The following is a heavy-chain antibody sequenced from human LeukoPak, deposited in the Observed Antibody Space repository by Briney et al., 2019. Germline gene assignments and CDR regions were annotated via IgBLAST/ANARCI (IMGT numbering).Heavy chain of an antibody. CDR2: ISSNGGST. Sequence: PGGSLRLSCAASGFTFSSYDMRWVRQAPGKGLEYVSAISSNGGSTYYANSVKGRFTISRDNSKNTLYLQMGSLRAEDMAVYYCAGTVDTAMVPMDVWGKGTTVTVSS. CDR1: GFTFSSYD. J-gene: IGHJ6*03. CDR3: AGTVDTAMVPMDV. D-gene: IGHD5-18*01. V-gene: IGHV3-64*01.